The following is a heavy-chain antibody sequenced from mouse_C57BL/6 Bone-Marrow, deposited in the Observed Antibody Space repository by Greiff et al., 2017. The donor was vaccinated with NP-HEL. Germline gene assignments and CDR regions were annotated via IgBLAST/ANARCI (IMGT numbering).Heavy chain of an antibody. V-gene: IGHV1-50*01. CDR1: GYTFTSYW. CDR3: AREDYYPLYWYFDV. J-gene: IGHJ1*03. D-gene: IGHD1-1*01. CDR2: IDPSDSYT. Sequence: QVQLQQPGAELVKPGASVKLSCKASGYTFTSYWMQWVKQRPGQGLEWIGEIDPSDSYTNYNQKFKGKATLTVDTSSSTAYMQLSSLTSEDSAVYYYAREDYYPLYWYFDVWGTGTTVTVSS.